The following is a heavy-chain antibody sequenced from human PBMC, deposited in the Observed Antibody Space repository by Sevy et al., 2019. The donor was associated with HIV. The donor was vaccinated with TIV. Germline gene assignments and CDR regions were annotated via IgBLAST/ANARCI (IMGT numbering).Heavy chain of an antibody. V-gene: IGHV3-30-3*01. Sequence: GGSLRLSCAASGFTFSSYAMHWVRQAPGKGLEWVAVISYDGSNKYYADSVKGRFTISRDNSKNTLYLQMNSLRAEDTAVYYCARDPMVRGVIIPFVIDLWGRGTLVTVSS. J-gene: IGHJ2*01. D-gene: IGHD3-10*01. CDR1: GFTFSSYA. CDR3: ARDPMVRGVIIPFVIDL. CDR2: ISYDGSNK.